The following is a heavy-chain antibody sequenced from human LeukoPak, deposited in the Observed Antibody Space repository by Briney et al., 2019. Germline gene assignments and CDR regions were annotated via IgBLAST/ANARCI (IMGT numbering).Heavy chain of an antibody. CDR1: GYTFTSYD. CDR3: ARGSRGSSTSRLRNYYYYGMDV. J-gene: IGHJ6*02. D-gene: IGHD2-2*01. Sequence: GASVKVSCKASGYTFTSYDINWVRQATGQGLEWMGWMNPNSGNTGYAQKFQGRVTMTRNTSISTAYMELSSLRFEDTAVYYCARGSRGSSTSRLRNYYYYGMDVWGQGTTVTVSS. V-gene: IGHV1-8*01. CDR2: MNPNSGNT.